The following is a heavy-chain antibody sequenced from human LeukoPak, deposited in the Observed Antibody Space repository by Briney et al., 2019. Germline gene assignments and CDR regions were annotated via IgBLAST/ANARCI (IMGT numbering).Heavy chain of an antibody. Sequence: GGSLRLSRTASGFTLSSYWMSWVRPAPGKGLAWVANINQDGGEKYYVDSAKGRFTISRDNAKNSRYLQMNSLRAEDTAVSYCARDKRGYFDPNWFDPWGQGTLVTVSS. J-gene: IGHJ5*02. CDR2: INQDGGEK. CDR1: GFTLSSYW. CDR3: ARDKRGYFDPNWFDP. V-gene: IGHV3-7*04. D-gene: IGHD3-9*01.